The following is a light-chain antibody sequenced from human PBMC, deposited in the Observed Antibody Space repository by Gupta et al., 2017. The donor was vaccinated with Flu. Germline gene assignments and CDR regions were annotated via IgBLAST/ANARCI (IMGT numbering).Light chain of an antibody. J-gene: IGKJ4*01. CDR3: QQTDSFPLT. CDR2: ATS. V-gene: IGKV1-12*01. Sequence: DIQMTQSPSSVCASVGDRITITCRASQDISRWFAWYQQKPGEAPNLLIYATSRFQSGVPSRFSGSGSGTEFTLTITSLQPEDFATYYCQQTDSFPLTFGGGTKVEIK. CDR1: QDISRW.